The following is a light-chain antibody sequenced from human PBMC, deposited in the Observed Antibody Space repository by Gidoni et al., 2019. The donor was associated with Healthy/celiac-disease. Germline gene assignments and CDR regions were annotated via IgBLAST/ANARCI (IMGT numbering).Light chain of an antibody. V-gene: IGKV1-8*01. J-gene: IGKJ1*01. CDR2: AAS. CDR1: QGISSY. Sequence: AIRMTQSPSSFSASTGDRVTITCRASQGISSYLAWYQQKPGKAPKLLIYAASTLQSGVPSRFSGSGSGTDVSLTISCLQSEDFATYYCQQYCSYPPWTFGQGTKVEIK. CDR3: QQYCSYPPWT.